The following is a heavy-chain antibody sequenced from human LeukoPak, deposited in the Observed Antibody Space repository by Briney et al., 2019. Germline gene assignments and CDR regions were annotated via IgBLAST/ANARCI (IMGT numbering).Heavy chain of an antibody. J-gene: IGHJ4*02. D-gene: IGHD3-10*01. CDR3: AGYYYGTENYHNHPNFDY. Sequence: SETLSLTCAVYGGSFSTYYWSWIRQPPGKGLEWIREINHSGSTTYNPSLESRVTISIDTSKNQFSLKLSSATAADTAVYYCAGYYYGTENYHNHPNFDYWGQGTLVTVSS. CDR1: GGSFSTYY. V-gene: IGHV4-34*01. CDR2: INHSGST.